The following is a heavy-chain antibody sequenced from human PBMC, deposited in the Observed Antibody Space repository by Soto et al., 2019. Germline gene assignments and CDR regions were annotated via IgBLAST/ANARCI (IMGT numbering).Heavy chain of an antibody. CDR3: AAEGSGSYYSEYYGMDV. J-gene: IGHJ6*02. CDR1: GFTFTSSA. V-gene: IGHV1-58*01. D-gene: IGHD1-26*01. Sequence: SVKVSCKASGFTFTSSAVQWVRRARGQRFEWIGWIVVGSGNTNYAQKFQERVTITRDMSTSTAYMELSSLRSEDTAVYYCAAEGSGSYYSEYYGMDVWGQGTTVTVSS. CDR2: IVVGSGNT.